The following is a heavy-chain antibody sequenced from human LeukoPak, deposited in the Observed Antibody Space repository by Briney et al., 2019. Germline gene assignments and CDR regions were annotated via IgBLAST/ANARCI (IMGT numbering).Heavy chain of an antibody. D-gene: IGHD2-15*01. Sequence: SETLSLTCTVSGGSISSYYWSWIRQPPGKGLEWIGYIYYSGSTNYNPSLKSRVTISADTSKNQFSLKLSSVTAADTAVYYCARGPGIVVVVAATPSSLMDVWGQGTTVTVSS. CDR2: IYYSGST. J-gene: IGHJ6*02. V-gene: IGHV4-59*12. CDR1: GGSISSYY. CDR3: ARGPGIVVVVAATPSSLMDV.